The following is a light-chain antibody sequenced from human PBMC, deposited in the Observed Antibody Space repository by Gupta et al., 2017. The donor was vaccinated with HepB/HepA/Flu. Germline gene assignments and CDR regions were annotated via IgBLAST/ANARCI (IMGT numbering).Light chain of an antibody. CDR1: SSNIGAGYD. J-gene: IGLJ2*01. V-gene: IGLV1-40*01. Sequence: QSVLTQPPSVSVAPGQRVTISCTGSSSNIGAGYDVHWYQQLPGTAPKLLIYGNSNRPSWVPDRFSGSKSGTSASLAITGLQAEDEADYYCQSYDSSLSGVVFGGGTKLTVL. CDR2: GNS. CDR3: QSYDSSLSGVV.